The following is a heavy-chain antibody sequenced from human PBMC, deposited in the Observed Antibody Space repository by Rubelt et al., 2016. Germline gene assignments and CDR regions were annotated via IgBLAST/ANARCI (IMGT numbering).Heavy chain of an antibody. J-gene: IGHJ5*02. CDR3: ARDHGRTYCGGDCLSYNWFDP. CDR2: IYYSGST. D-gene: IGHD2-21*02. V-gene: IGHV4-39*07. CDR1: GGSISRSSYY. Sequence: QLQLQESGPGLVKPSETLSLTCTVSGGSISRSSYYWGWIRQPPGKGLEWIGNIYYSGSTYYNPSLKSRVTISVDTSNNQFSLKLSSVTAADTAVYYCARDHGRTYCGGDCLSYNWFDPWGQGTLVTVSS.